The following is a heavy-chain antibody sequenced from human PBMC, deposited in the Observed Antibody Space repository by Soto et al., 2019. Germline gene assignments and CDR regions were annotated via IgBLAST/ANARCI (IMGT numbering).Heavy chain of an antibody. J-gene: IGHJ4*02. CDR3: ARDPGYCSSTSCYGGAFDH. D-gene: IGHD2-2*01. CDR2: ITTSSSNR. Sequence: EVKLVESGGDLVQPGGSLRLSCAASGFTFITYGMNWVRQAPGKGLEWLSYITTSSSNRLYADSVKGRFTISRDDAKNSLYLQMDSRRAEDTAVYYCARDPGYCSSTSCYGGAFDHWGQGTLVTVSS. V-gene: IGHV3-48*01. CDR1: GFTFITYG.